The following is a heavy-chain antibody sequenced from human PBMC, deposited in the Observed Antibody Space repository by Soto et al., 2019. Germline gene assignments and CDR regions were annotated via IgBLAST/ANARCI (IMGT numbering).Heavy chain of an antibody. V-gene: IGHV1-46*01. CDR3: ARERDGSGRYGLDV. Sequence: ASVKVSCKASGYIFTNNYMHWVRQAPGQGLEWMGIINHSGGSTSYAQKFQGRVTMTRDTSTNTVYMNLSSLRSEDTAVYYCARERDGSGRYGLDVWGQGTTVTVSS. CDR1: GYIFTNNY. CDR2: INHSGGST. D-gene: IGHD3-10*01. J-gene: IGHJ6*02.